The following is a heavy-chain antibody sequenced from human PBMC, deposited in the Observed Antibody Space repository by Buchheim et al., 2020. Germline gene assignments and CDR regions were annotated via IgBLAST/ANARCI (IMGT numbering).Heavy chain of an antibody. J-gene: IGHJ4*02. V-gene: IGHV3-48*03. CDR2: ISSSGSTI. Sequence: EVQLVESGGGLVQPGGSLRLSCGASGFTFSSYEMNWVRQAPGKGLEWVSYISSSGSTIYYADSVKGRLTISSDNAKNSLYLQMNSLRAEDTAVYYCARAEVVYAGYFDYWGQGTL. D-gene: IGHD2-8*02. CDR1: GFTFSSYE. CDR3: ARAEVVYAGYFDY.